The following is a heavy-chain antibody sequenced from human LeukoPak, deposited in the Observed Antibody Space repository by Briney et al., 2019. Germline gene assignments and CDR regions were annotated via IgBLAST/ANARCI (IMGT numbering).Heavy chain of an antibody. CDR2: ISADGDGT. J-gene: IGHJ5*02. CDR3: AKGGWDRACGGDCYTDA. V-gene: IGHV3-23*01. Sequence: ETLSLTCTVSGDSINSLDLWNWVRQAPGKGLEWVSAISADGDGTHYADSVRGRFTISRDSSKSTLYLQMNSLKAEDTAVYYCAKGGWDRACGGDCYTDAWGQGTLVTVSS. D-gene: IGHD2-21*02. CDR1: GDSINSLD.